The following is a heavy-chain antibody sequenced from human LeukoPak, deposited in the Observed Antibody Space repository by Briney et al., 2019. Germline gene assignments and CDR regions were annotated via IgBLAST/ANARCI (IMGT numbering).Heavy chain of an antibody. CDR3: ATISQRSLDP. D-gene: IGHD3-3*01. Sequence: GGSLRLSCAASGFTFSNYWMHWVRQAPGKGLVWVSRINGDGNGITYADSVRGRFTISRDNAKNSLYLQMNRLRAEDTAVYYCATISQRSLDPWGQGTLVTVSS. J-gene: IGHJ5*02. V-gene: IGHV3-74*01. CDR1: GFTFSNYW. CDR2: INGDGNGI.